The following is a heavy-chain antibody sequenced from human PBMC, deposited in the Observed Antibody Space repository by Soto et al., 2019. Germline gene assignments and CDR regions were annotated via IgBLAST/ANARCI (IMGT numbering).Heavy chain of an antibody. J-gene: IGHJ5*02. CDR2: INPNSGGT. V-gene: IGHV1-2*04. CDR1: GYTFTGYY. Sequence: GASVKVSCKASGYTFTGYYMHWVRQAPGQGLEWMGWINPNSGGTNYAQKFQGWVTMTRDTSISTAYMELSRLRSDDTAVYYCARGIVVVQAAIPVRGVVSWFDPLGQGTPVTVSS. CDR3: ARGIVVVQAAIPVRGVVSWFDP. D-gene: IGHD2-2*02.